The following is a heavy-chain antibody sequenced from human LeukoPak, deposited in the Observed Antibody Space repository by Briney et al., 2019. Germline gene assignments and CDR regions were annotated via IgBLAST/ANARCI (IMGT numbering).Heavy chain of an antibody. V-gene: IGHV3-23*01. CDR2: ISGSGGST. D-gene: IGHD1-26*01. CDR1: GFTFSSYA. Sequence: PGGSLRLSCAASGFTFSSYAMSWVRQAPGKGLEWVSVISGSGGSTYYADSVKGRFTISRDNSKNTLYLQMNSLRAEDTAVYYCAKGRKSGSYSEIDYWGQGTLVTVSS. CDR3: AKGRKSGSYSEIDY. J-gene: IGHJ4*02.